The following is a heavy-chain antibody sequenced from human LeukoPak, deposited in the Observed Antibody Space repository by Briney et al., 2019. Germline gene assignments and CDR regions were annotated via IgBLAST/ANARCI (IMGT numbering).Heavy chain of an antibody. CDR3: AREYCGGDCYSD. V-gene: IGHV4-31*03. D-gene: IGHD2-21*02. Sequence: SETLSLTCTVSGGSVSSGSYYWSWIRQHPGKGLEWIGYIYYSGSTYYNPSLKSRVTISVDTSKNQFSLKLSSVTAADTAVYYCAREYCGGDCYSDWGQGTLVTVSS. CDR2: IYYSGST. J-gene: IGHJ4*02. CDR1: GGSVSSGSYY.